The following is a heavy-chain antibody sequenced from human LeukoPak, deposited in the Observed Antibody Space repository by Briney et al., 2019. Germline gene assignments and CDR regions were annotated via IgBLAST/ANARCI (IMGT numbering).Heavy chain of an antibody. Sequence: ASVTVSCKASGYTFTSYYMHWVRQAPGQGLEWMGIINPSGGSTSYAQKFQGRVTMTRDMSTSTVYMELSSLRSEDTAVYYCARDPHGSGNPMGYYYYMDVWGKGTTVTVSS. J-gene: IGHJ6*03. CDR3: ARDPHGSGNPMGYYYYMDV. CDR1: GYTFTSYY. D-gene: IGHD3-10*01. CDR2: INPSGGST. V-gene: IGHV1-46*01.